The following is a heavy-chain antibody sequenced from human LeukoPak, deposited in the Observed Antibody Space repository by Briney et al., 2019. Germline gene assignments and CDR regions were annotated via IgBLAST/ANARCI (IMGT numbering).Heavy chain of an antibody. Sequence: ASVKVSCKPSGGTFSSFAISGGRQAPGQGFEGMGGIILIFGTANYAQKFQGRVTITADESTSTAYMELSSLRSEDTAVYYCATTLNYYGSGSYYKDWGQGTLVTVSS. V-gene: IGHV1-69*01. CDR2: IILIFGTA. CDR3: ATTLNYYGSGSYYKD. D-gene: IGHD3-10*01. J-gene: IGHJ4*02. CDR1: GGTFSSFA.